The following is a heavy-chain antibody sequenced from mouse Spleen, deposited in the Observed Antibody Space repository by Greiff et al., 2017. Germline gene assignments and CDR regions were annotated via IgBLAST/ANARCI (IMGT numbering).Heavy chain of an antibody. V-gene: IGHV1-64*01. D-gene: IGHD2-1*01. Sequence: VQLQESGAELVKPGASVKLSCKASGYTFTSYWMHWVKQRPGQGLEWIGMIHPNSGSTNYNEKFKSKATLTVDKSSSTAYMQLSSLTSEDSAVYYCARSGGNYRFFDYWGQGTTLTVSS. CDR2: IHPNSGST. CDR3: ARSGGNYRFFDY. CDR1: GYTFTSYW. J-gene: IGHJ2*01.